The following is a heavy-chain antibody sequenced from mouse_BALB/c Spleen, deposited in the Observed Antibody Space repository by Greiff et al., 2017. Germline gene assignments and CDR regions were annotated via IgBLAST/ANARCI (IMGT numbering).Heavy chain of an antibody. V-gene: IGHV5-12-1*01. CDR2: ISSGGGST. D-gene: IGHD1-2*01. CDR1: GFAFSSYD. CDR3: AREGITTAPYYFDY. J-gene: IGHJ2*01. Sequence: EVKLVESGGGLVKPGGSLKLSCAASGFAFSSYDMSWVRQTPEKRLEWVAYISSGGGSTYYPDTVKGRFTISRDNAKNTLYLQMSSLKSEDTAMYYCAREGITTAPYYFDYWGQGTTRTVSS.